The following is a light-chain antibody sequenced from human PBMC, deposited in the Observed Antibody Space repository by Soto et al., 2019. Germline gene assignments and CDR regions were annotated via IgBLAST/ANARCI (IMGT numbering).Light chain of an antibody. CDR2: GAS. CDR1: QTVSANY. CDR3: QQYGSSGT. V-gene: IGKV3-20*01. J-gene: IGKJ1*01. Sequence: ELVLTQSPGTLSLPPGERATLSCRASQTVSANYLAWYQQKAGQAPRLLIYGASNRATGIPDRFSGSGSGTDFTLTISRLEPEDFAVYYCQQYGSSGTFGQGTKVDIK.